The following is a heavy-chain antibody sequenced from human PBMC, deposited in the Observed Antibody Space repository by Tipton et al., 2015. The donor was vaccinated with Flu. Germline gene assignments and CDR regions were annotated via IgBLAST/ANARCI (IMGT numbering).Heavy chain of an antibody. CDR3: ARRDYGNHVSDPNNWFDP. CDR1: GDSIGSPYF. V-gene: IGHV4-38-2*01. D-gene: IGHD4-11*01. CDR2: IHRTGST. J-gene: IGHJ5*02. Sequence: TLSLTCSVSGDSIGSPYFWGWIRQPPGKGLQWVGHIHRTGSTNYNPSLSSRVTISVDTSKNQFYLRLTSVTAADTAVYYCARRDYGNHVSDPNNWFDPWGQGTLVTVSS.